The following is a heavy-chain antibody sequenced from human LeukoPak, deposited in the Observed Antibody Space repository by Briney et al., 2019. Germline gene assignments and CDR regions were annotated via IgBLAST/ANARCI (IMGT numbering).Heavy chain of an antibody. J-gene: IGHJ4*02. CDR2: ISSNGGST. Sequence: PGGSLRLSCAASGFTFSSYAMHWVRQAPGKGLEYVSAISSNGGSTYYANSVKGRFTISRDNSKNTLYLQMGSLRAEDMPVYYCARGSRNYYDSSGYYYYWGQGTLVTVSS. V-gene: IGHV3-64*01. CDR1: GFTFSSYA. CDR3: ARGSRNYYDSSGYYYY. D-gene: IGHD3-22*01.